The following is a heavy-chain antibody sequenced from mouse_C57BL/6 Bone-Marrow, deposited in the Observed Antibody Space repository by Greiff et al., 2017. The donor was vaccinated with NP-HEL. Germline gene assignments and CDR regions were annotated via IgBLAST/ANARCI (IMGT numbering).Heavy chain of an antibody. J-gene: IGHJ2*01. CDR2: INPNNGGT. CDR3: ARGTTASY. Sequence: EVKLQQSGPELVKPGASVKISCKASGYTFTDYYMNWVKQSHGKSLEWIGDINPNNGGTSYNQKFKGKATLTVDKSSSTAYMELRSLTSEDSAVYYCARGTTASYWGQGTTLTVSS. V-gene: IGHV1-26*01. D-gene: IGHD1-2*01. CDR1: GYTFTDYY.